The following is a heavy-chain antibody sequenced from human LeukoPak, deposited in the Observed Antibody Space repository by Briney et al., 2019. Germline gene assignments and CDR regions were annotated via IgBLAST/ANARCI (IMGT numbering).Heavy chain of an antibody. J-gene: IGHJ1*01. CDR2: ISYDGSNK. CDR3: ARVSPGSCSGGSCSFQH. Sequence: GGSLRLSCAASGFTFSSYGMHWVRQAPGKGLEWVAVISYDGSNKYYADSVKGRFTISRDNAKNSLYLQMNSLRDEDTAVYYCARVSPGSCSGGSCSFQHWGQGTLVTVSS. D-gene: IGHD2-15*01. CDR1: GFTFSSYG. V-gene: IGHV3-30*03.